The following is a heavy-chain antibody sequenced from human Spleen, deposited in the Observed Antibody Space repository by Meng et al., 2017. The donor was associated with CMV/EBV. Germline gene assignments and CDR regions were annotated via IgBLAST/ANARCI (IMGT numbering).Heavy chain of an antibody. Sequence: KVSCKTSGYTFTGYYMNWVRRAPGQGLEWMGWINPNSGGTNYAQKFHDRLTMTRDTSISTAYMELSRLTSDDTAVYYCAKISPSSSANYWGQGTLVTVSS. CDR1: GYTFTGYY. CDR2: INPNSGGT. J-gene: IGHJ4*02. V-gene: IGHV1-2*02. CDR3: AKISPSSSANY. D-gene: IGHD6-6*01.